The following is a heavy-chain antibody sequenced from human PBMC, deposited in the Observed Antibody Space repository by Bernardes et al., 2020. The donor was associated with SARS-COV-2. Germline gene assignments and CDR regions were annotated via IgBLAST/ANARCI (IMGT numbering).Heavy chain of an antibody. CDR3: ARDSGAYSGYEAAPPAYDY. Sequence: GGSLRLSCAASGFTFSSYSMNWVRQAPGKGLEWVSSISSSSSYIYYADSVKGRFTISRDNAKNSLYLQMNSLRAEDTAVYYCARDSGAYSGYEAAPPAYDYWGQGTLVTVSS. CDR1: GFTFSSYS. V-gene: IGHV3-21*01. CDR2: ISSSSSYI. D-gene: IGHD5-12*01. J-gene: IGHJ4*02.